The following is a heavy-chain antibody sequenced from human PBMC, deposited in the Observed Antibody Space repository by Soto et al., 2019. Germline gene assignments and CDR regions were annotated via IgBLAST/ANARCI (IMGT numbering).Heavy chain of an antibody. Sequence: SETLSLTCAVYGGSFSGYYWSWVRQPPGKGLEWIAEINHSGSTNYNPSLKSRVTISVDTSKNYFSLKLSFVTAADTAVYYCARALPVSRYCISIYRPRSGMDVWGQGTTVTVSS. CDR3: ARALPVSRYCISIYRPRSGMDV. CDR1: GGSFSGYY. J-gene: IGHJ6*02. D-gene: IGHD2-2*01. V-gene: IGHV4-34*01. CDR2: INHSGST.